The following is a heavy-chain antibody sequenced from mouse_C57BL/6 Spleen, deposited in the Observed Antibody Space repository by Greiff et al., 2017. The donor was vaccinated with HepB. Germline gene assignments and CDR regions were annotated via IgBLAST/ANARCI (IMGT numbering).Heavy chain of an antibody. V-gene: IGHV7-1*01. CDR1: GFTFSDFY. Sequence: EVQVVDSGGGLVQSGRSLRLSCATSGFTFSDFYMEWVRQAPGKGLEWIAASRNKANDYTTEYSASVKGRFIVSRDTSQSILYLQMNALRAEDTAIYYGARDARRYYGSSSYWYFDVWGTGTTVTVSS. CDR3: ARDARRYYGSSSYWYFDV. J-gene: IGHJ1*03. CDR2: SRNKANDYTT. D-gene: IGHD1-1*01.